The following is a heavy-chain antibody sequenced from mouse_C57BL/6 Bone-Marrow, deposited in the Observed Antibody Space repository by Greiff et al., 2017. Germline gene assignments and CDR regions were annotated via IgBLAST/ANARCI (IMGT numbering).Heavy chain of an antibody. CDR3: ARGRGYYSNYVAY. Sequence: QVQLQQSGAELARPGASVKLSCKASGYTFTSYGISWVKQRTGQGLEWIGEIYPRSGNTYYNEKFKGKATLTADKSSSTAYMELRSLTSEDSAVCFCARGRGYYSNYVAYWGQGTLVTVSA. D-gene: IGHD2-5*01. CDR2: IYPRSGNT. V-gene: IGHV1-81*01. CDR1: GYTFTSYG. J-gene: IGHJ3*01.